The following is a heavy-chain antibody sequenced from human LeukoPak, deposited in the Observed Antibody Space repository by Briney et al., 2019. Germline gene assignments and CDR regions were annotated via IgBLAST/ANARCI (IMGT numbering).Heavy chain of an antibody. Sequence: PSETLSLTCTVSGGSMSSSSYPWGWIRQPPGKGLEWIGSIFYSGSTYYNPSLKSRVTISIDTSKNQFSLKLNSVTAADTAVYYCTRQQNSRSTGYFDYWGQGTLVTVSS. D-gene: IGHD6-6*01. J-gene: IGHJ4*02. CDR2: IFYSGST. V-gene: IGHV4-39*01. CDR3: TRQQNSRSTGYFDY. CDR1: GGSMSSSSYP.